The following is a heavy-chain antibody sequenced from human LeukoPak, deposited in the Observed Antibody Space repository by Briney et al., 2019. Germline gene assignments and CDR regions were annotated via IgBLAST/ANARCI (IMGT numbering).Heavy chain of an antibody. Sequence: GGSLRLSCAASGFTVSSNFMNWVRQAPGRGLEWVASIKEDGSEEHYVDSVKGRFTISRDNARNSVHVQMNSLRAEDTAVYFCARVRPGHYFDYWGQGALVTVSS. CDR3: ARVRPGHYFDY. J-gene: IGHJ4*02. D-gene: IGHD6-6*01. CDR1: GFTVSSNF. CDR2: IKEDGSEE. V-gene: IGHV3-7*01.